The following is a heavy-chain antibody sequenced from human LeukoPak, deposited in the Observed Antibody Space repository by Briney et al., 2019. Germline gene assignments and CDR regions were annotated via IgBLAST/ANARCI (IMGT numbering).Heavy chain of an antibody. Sequence: ASVKVSCKVTGNTLSEFSMHWVRQPPGKGLEWMGGFDPEVGETVYAQKFQGRVTMTENTSTETAYMELSSLRSEDTAVYYCATDLLAGGLKTFDPWGQGTLVTDSS. J-gene: IGHJ5*02. V-gene: IGHV1-24*01. CDR1: GNTLSEFS. CDR2: FDPEVGET. CDR3: ATDLLAGGLKTFDP.